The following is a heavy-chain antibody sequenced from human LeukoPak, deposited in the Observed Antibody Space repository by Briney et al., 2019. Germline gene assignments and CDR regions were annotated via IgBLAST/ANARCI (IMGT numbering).Heavy chain of an antibody. D-gene: IGHD6-25*01. CDR1: GVTFSSYA. V-gene: IGHV3-23*01. Sequence: GGSLRLSCAASGVTFSSYAMTWVRQAPGKGLEWVSTISDSGARTNYADSSKGRVTISRDNSMNTLYLQMTSLRADDTAVYYCASDYFLAYWGQGTLVTVSS. CDR3: ASDYFLAY. J-gene: IGHJ4*02. CDR2: ISDSGART.